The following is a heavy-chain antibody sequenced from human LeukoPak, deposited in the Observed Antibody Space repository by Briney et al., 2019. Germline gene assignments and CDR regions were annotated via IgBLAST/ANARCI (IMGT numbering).Heavy chain of an antibody. Sequence: PGGSLRLSCAASGFTVSSNYMSWVRQAPGKGLEWVSSIYSGGTTYYADSVKGRFTISRDNSKNTLYLQMNSLRAEDTAVYYCARERGGVVGGSLDAFDIWGQGTMVTVSS. CDR3: ARERGGVVGGSLDAFDI. CDR1: GFTVSSNY. CDR2: IYSGGTT. J-gene: IGHJ3*02. D-gene: IGHD1-26*01. V-gene: IGHV3-53*01.